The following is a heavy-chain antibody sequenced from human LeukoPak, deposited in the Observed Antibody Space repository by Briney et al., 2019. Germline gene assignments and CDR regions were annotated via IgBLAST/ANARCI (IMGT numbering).Heavy chain of an antibody. Sequence: GGSLRLLCAASGFTLSTFWVNWVRQAPGKGLEWVANINQDGSEKFYVDSVRGRFTISRDNAKNSLYLQMNSLRAEDTAVYYCARDTRRDTYYHGIDVWGQGTAVTVSS. CDR3: ARDTRRDTYYHGIDV. CDR1: GFTLSTFW. V-gene: IGHV3-7*04. CDR2: INQDGSEK. J-gene: IGHJ6*02. D-gene: IGHD5-18*01.